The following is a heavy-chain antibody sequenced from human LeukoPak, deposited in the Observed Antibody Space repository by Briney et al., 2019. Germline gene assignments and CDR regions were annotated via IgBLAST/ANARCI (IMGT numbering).Heavy chain of an antibody. J-gene: IGHJ4*02. CDR3: ARHGDYYDSSGYYAFDY. D-gene: IGHD3-22*01. CDR1: GGSISNYY. Sequence: KPSETLSLTCTVSGGSISNYYWSWILQPPGKGLEWIGYIYYSGSTNYNPSLKSRVTISVDTSKNQFSLKLSSVTAADTAVYYCARHGDYYDSSGYYAFDYWGQGTLVTVSS. CDR2: IYYSGST. V-gene: IGHV4-59*08.